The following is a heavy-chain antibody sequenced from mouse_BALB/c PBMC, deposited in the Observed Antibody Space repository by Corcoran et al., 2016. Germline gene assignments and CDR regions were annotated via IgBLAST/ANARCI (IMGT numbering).Heavy chain of an antibody. Sequence: LVKTGASVKISCKASGYSFTGYYIHWVKQSHGKSLEWIGYISCYNGATRYNQKFKGKATFTVDTSSSTAYMQFNSLTSEDSAVYYCARGVNYAMDYWGQGTSVTVSS. D-gene: IGHD2-5*01. V-gene: IGHV1S34*01. CDR1: GYSFTGYY. CDR3: ARGVNYAMDY. CDR2: ISCYNGAT. J-gene: IGHJ4*01.